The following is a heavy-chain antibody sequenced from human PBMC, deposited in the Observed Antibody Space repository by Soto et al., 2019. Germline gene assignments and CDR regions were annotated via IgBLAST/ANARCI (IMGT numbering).Heavy chain of an antibody. CDR3: VHHGGDPYYHDF. D-gene: IGHD4-17*01. CDR2: IYYRAST. J-gene: IGHJ4*02. Sequence: QVQLQESGPGLVNPSGTLSLTCAVSGGSLSSSSWWSWVRQPPGKALEWLGEIYYRASTKYNPSLNSRVTISADQSKNDFSLRLSSVTAADTAVYYCVHHGGDPYYHDFWGQGMLVTVSS. CDR1: GGSLSSSSW. V-gene: IGHV4-4*02.